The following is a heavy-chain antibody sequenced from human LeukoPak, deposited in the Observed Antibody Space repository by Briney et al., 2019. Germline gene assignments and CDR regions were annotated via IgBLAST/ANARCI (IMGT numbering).Heavy chain of an antibody. CDR1: GFSLSTGAVG. J-gene: IGHJ4*02. Sequence: SGPTLVKPTQTLTLTCTFSGFSLSTGAVGGGWIRQPPGKALEWLALIYWDDDTRYSPSLKSRLTITKDTSKNQVVLTMTNMDPVDTATYYCAHRLRGCSSYATGVFDYWGQGTLVTVSS. CDR2: IYWDDDT. D-gene: IGHD5-12*01. CDR3: AHRLRGCSSYATGVFDY. V-gene: IGHV2-5*02.